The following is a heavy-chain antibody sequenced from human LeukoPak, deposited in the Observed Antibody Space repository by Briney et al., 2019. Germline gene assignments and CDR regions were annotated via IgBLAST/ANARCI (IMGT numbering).Heavy chain of an antibody. CDR2: IYHSGST. Sequence: SQTLSLTCTVSGGSISSGGYYWSWIRQPPGKGLEWIGYIYHSGSTYYNLSLKSRVTISVDRSKNQFSLKLSSVTAADTAVYYCARVIPEPLIAFDIWGQGTMVTVSS. J-gene: IGHJ3*02. V-gene: IGHV4-30-2*01. D-gene: IGHD1-14*01. CDR3: ARVIPEPLIAFDI. CDR1: GGSISSGGYY.